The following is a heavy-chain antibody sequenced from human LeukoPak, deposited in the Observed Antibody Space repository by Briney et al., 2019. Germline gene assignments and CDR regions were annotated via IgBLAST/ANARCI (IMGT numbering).Heavy chain of an antibody. D-gene: IGHD3-10*01. V-gene: IGHV5-51*01. CDR3: ASAYGSGSYAFDY. J-gene: IGHJ4*02. Sequence: GESLKISCKGSGYSFTTHWIGWVRQMPGKGLEWMGIIYPGDSDTRYSPSFQGQVTISADKSISTAYLQWSSLKASDTAIYYCASAYGSGSYAFDYWGQGTLVTVSS. CDR1: GYSFTTHW. CDR2: IYPGDSDT.